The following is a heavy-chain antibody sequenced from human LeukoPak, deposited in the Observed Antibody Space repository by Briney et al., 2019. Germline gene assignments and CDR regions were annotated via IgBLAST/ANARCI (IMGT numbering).Heavy chain of an antibody. Sequence: SETLSLTCTVSGGSISSGGYSWSWLRQHPGKGLEWIGYIYYSGSTYYNPSLKSRVTISVDTSKNQFSLKLSSVTAADTAVYYCAYLTGTTDYWGQGTLVTVSS. CDR1: GGSISSGGYS. V-gene: IGHV4-31*03. CDR2: IYYSGST. D-gene: IGHD1-7*01. J-gene: IGHJ4*02. CDR3: AYLTGTTDY.